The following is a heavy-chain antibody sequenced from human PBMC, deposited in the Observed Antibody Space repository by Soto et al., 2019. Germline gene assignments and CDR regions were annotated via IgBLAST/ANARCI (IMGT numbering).Heavy chain of an antibody. CDR3: AKDAGADTAMVQIDY. J-gene: IGHJ4*02. Sequence: PGGSLRLSCAASAFSFSTSWMHWVRQAPGEGLVWVSRTNPDGRTINYADSVKGRFTISRDNAKNTLYLQMNSLRAEDTAVYYCAKDAGADTAMVQIDYWGQGTLVTVSS. CDR1: AFSFSTSW. V-gene: IGHV3-74*01. D-gene: IGHD5-18*01. CDR2: TNPDGRTI.